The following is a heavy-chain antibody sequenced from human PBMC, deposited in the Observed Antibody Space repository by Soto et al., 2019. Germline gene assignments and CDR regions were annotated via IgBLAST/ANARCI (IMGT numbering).Heavy chain of an antibody. CDR2: IIPIFGTT. D-gene: IGHD5-18*01. Sequence: ASVKVSCKASGGSFTYTLSWVRQAPGQGLEWMGGIIPIFGTTNYAQKFQGRVTITADETTKTAYMELSTLRSEDTAVYYCAKLHSHGTYGMDVWGQGTTVTVSS. J-gene: IGHJ6*02. CDR1: GGSFTYT. CDR3: AKLHSHGTYGMDV. V-gene: IGHV1-69*13.